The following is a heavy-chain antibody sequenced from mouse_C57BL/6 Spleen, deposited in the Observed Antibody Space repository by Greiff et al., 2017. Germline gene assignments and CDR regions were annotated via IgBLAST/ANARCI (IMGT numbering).Heavy chain of an antibody. Sequence: EVKVEESGGGLVQPGGSMKLSCVASGFTFSNYWMNWVRQSPEQGLEWVAQIRLKSDNYASHYAESVKGRFTISRDDSKSSVYLQMNNLRAEDTGIYYCSLITSVVATDYFDYWGQGTTLTVSS. V-gene: IGHV6-3*01. D-gene: IGHD1-1*01. CDR2: IRLKSDNYAS. CDR3: SLITSVVATDYFDY. J-gene: IGHJ2*01. CDR1: GFTFSNYW.